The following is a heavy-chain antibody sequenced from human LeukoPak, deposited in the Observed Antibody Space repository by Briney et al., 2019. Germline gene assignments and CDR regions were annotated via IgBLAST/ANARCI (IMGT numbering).Heavy chain of an antibody. CDR2: IFHSGRS. Sequence: SETLSLTCTVSGDSISNGVKYWSWIRQHPGRGLEWIGYIFHSGRSYYNPSLKSRITMSVDTSKNQFSLNLSSVTAADTAVYYCARDQVECTGGTCQSRVGFDFWGQGTLVTVSS. J-gene: IGHJ4*02. CDR1: GDSISNGVKY. CDR3: ARDQVECTGGTCQSRVGFDF. V-gene: IGHV4-31*03. D-gene: IGHD2-8*02.